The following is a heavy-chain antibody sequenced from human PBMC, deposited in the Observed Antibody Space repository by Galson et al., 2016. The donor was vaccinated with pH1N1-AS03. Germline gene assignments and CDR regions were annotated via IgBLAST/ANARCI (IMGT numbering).Heavy chain of an antibody. V-gene: IGHV4-59*12. Sequence: SETLSLTCTVPGGSIGVSYWSWIRQSPGRGVEWIGYFYYIANTKYNPSLKSRVTISVDTSKNQFSLNLTSVTAADTAVYYCAKLRRGPWYLDLWGRGTMVTVSS. CDR1: GGSIGVSY. CDR2: FYYIANT. D-gene: IGHD4-17*01. J-gene: IGHJ2*01. CDR3: AKLRRGPWYLDL.